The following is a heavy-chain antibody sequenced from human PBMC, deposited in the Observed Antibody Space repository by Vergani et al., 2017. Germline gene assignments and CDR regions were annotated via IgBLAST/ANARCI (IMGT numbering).Heavy chain of an antibody. CDR3: AGTTIPYPKIYGDYFDY. CDR2: IWYDGSNK. Sequence: QVQLVESGGGVVQPGRSLRLSCAASGFTFSSYGMHWVRQAPGKGLEWVAVIWYDGSNKYYADSVKGRFTISRDNSKNTLYLQMNSLRAEDTAVYYCAGTTIPYPKIYGDYFDYWGQGILVTVSS. J-gene: IGHJ4*02. CDR1: GFTFSSYG. V-gene: IGHV3-33*01. D-gene: IGHD4-17*01.